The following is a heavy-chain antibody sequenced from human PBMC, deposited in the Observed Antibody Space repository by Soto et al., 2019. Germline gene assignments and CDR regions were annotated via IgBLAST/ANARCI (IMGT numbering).Heavy chain of an antibody. CDR1: GFSASDHY. Sequence: EVQLVESGGGLVQPGGSMRLSCAASGFSASDHYMEWVRQAPGKGLEWVGRIRNKANSYTTQYAASVEGRFTISRDDSDSSVYLQMNSLKTEDTAVDYCARGIYAGPYYYGMDVWGQGTTVTVSS. V-gene: IGHV3-72*01. J-gene: IGHJ6*02. CDR2: IRNKANSYTT. CDR3: ARGIYAGPYYYGMDV. D-gene: IGHD5-12*01.